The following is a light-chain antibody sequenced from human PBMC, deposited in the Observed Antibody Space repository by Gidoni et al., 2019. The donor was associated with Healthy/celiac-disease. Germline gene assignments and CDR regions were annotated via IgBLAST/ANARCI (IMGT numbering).Light chain of an antibody. J-gene: IGKJ1*01. CDR3: QQYSSYPLT. V-gene: IGKV1-5*01. CDR1: QSISSW. Sequence: DIQMTPSPSTLSSSVGDRVTITCRASQSISSWLAWYQQKPGKAPKLLIYDASSLESGVPSRFSGSGSGTDFTLTISSLQPDDFATYYCQQYSSYPLTFGPGTKVEIK. CDR2: DAS.